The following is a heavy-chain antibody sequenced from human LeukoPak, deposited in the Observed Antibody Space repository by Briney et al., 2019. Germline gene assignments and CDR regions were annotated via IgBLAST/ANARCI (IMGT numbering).Heavy chain of an antibody. V-gene: IGHV3-48*04. CDR3: ARDHNYDFDN. CDR1: GFPFRDYS. D-gene: IGHD1-1*01. J-gene: IGHJ4*02. Sequence: GGALRLSCAAPGFPFRDYSMNWVRQAPGKGLEWISYIEISSGNTKYEDSGKGRFTSARDNSTTSMYLQMNSLRVEDTAVYYCARDHNYDFDNWGQGTLVTVSS. CDR2: IEISSGNT.